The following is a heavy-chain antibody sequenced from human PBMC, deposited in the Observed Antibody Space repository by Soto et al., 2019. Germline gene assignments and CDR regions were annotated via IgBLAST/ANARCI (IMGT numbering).Heavy chain of an antibody. V-gene: IGHV3-30*03. D-gene: IGHD1-7*01. J-gene: IGHJ6*04. CDR1: GFTFSSYG. CDR3: SRDGELELRTRFDYCGMDV. CDR2: ISYDGSNK. Sequence: PGGSLRLSCAPSGFTFSSYGMHWVRQAPGQGLEWVAVISYDGSNKYYADSVKGRFTISRDNSKNTLYLQMNSLRAEDTAVYYCSRDGELELRTRFDYCGMDVWGNGTRVTVAS.